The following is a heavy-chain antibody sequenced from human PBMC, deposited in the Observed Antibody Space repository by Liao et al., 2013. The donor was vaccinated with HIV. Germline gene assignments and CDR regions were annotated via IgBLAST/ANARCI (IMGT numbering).Heavy chain of an antibody. CDR1: GGSFSGYS. V-gene: IGHV4-34*01. CDR2: VNHSGST. CDR3: ATGMSSL. J-gene: IGHJ4*02. D-gene: IGHD1-14*01. Sequence: QVQLQQWGAGLLKPSETLSLTCGVYGGSFSGYSWSWIRQPPREGACSGLGKVNHSGSTNYNPSLKSRVTISVDASKNQFSLKLSSLTAADTAVYYCATGMSSLWGQGTLVTVSS.